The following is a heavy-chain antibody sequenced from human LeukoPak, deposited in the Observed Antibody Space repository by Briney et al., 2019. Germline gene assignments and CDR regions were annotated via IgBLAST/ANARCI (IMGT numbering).Heavy chain of an antibody. V-gene: IGHV1-69*04. CDR3: ARAGIAAADTNWFDP. J-gene: IGHJ5*02. CDR1: GGTFSSYA. Sequence: SVKVSCKASGGTFSSYAISWVRQAPGQGLEWMGRIIPILGIANYAQKFQGRVTITADKSTSTAYMELSSLRSEDTAVYYCARAGIAAADTNWFDPWGQGTLVTVSS. CDR2: IIPILGIA. D-gene: IGHD6-13*01.